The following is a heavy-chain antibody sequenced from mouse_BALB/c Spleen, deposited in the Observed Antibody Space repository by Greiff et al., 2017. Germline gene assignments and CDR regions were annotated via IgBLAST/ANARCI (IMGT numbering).Heavy chain of an antibody. V-gene: IGHV2-9*02. CDR1: GFSLTSYG. CDR2: IWAGGST. J-gene: IGHJ4*01. D-gene: IGHD4-1*01. Sequence: VQGVESGPGLVAPSQSLSITCTVSGFSLTSYGVHWVRQPPGKGLEWLGVIWAGGSTNYNSALMSRLSISKDNSKSQVFLKMNSLQTDDTAMYYCARERRNWSYAMDYWGQGTSVTVSS. CDR3: ARERRNWSYAMDY.